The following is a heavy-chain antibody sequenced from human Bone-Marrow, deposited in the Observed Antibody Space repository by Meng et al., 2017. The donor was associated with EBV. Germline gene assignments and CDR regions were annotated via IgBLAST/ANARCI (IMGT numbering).Heavy chain of an antibody. J-gene: IGHJ4*02. CDR3: ARDGSRDGYNSNFDY. V-gene: IGHV1-69*01. CDR1: GGTFSSYA. D-gene: IGHD5-24*01. Sequence: QVQLVQSGAEVKKXXXXXKXXGXXSGGTFSSYAISWVRQAPGQGLEWMGGIIPIFGSANYAQKFQGRVTITADESTSTAYMELSSLRSEDTAVYYCARDGSRDGYNSNFDYWGQGTLVTVSS. CDR2: IIPIFGSA.